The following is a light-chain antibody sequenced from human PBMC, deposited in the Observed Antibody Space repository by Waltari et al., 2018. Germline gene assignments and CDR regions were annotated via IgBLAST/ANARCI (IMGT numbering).Light chain of an antibody. J-gene: IGLJ3*02. Sequence: QSVLTQPPSASVTPGQRVHISCSGSSSNIGSNTVNLYQQLPGTAPKLLIYSNNQRPSGVPDRFSGSKSGTSASLAISGLQSEDEADYYCAAWDDSLNGNWVFGGGTKLTVL. CDR1: SSNIGSNT. CDR2: SNN. CDR3: AAWDDSLNGNWV. V-gene: IGLV1-44*01.